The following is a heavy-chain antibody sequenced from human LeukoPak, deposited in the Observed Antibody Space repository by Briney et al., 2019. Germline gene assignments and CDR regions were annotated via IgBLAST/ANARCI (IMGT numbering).Heavy chain of an antibody. CDR3: ARVGRRDGYNYAYDAFDI. J-gene: IGHJ3*02. V-gene: IGHV4-59*01. Sequence: PSETLSLTWTVSGXSISSYYRSWIRQPPGKGLEWIGYIYYSGSTNYNPSLKSRVTISVDTSKNQFSLKLSSVTAADTAVYYCARVGRRDGYNYAYDAFDIWGQGTMVTVSS. CDR2: IYYSGST. CDR1: GXSISSYY. D-gene: IGHD5-24*01.